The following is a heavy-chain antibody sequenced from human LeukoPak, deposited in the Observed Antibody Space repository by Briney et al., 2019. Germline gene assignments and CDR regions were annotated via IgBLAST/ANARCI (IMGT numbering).Heavy chain of an antibody. J-gene: IGHJ3*02. Sequence: ASVKXXXXXSXXTFTSYYMXWVRQAPGQGLEWRGIINPSGGRRSYAQKFQGRVTINRDTSTSTVYMEVSSLRSEDTAVYYCARAGGSFDAFDIWGQGTMVTVSS. CDR1: XXTFTSYY. CDR3: ARAGGSFDAFDI. CDR2: INPSGGRR. V-gene: IGHV1-46*01. D-gene: IGHD2-15*01.